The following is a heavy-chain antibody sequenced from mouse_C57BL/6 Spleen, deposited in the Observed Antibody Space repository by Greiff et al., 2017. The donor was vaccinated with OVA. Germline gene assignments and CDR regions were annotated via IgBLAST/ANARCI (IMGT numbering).Heavy chain of an antibody. CDR3: ARACWYGYYYDY. V-gene: IGHV1-53*01. D-gene: IGHD2-14*01. CDR2: INPSNGGT. J-gene: IGHJ2*01. Sequence: QVQLQQPGTELVKPGASVKLSCKASAYTFTSYWMHWVKQRPGQGLEWIGNINPSNGGTNYNEKFKSKATRTGDNSSSTAYILLSCLTSEASAVYYCARACWYGYYYDYWGHGTTHTVCS. CDR1: AYTFTSYW.